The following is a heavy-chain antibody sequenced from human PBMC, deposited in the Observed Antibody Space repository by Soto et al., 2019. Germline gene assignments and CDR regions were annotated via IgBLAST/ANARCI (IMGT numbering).Heavy chain of an antibody. V-gene: IGHV4-59*01. CDR3: ARAGKYSSSNRWFDP. Sequence: LSPTCTVSGGSISSYYWSWIRQPPGKGLEWIGYIYYSGSTNYNPSLKSRVTISVDTSKNQFSLKLSSVTAADTAVYYCARAGKYSSSNRWFDPWGQGTLVTVSS. J-gene: IGHJ5*02. D-gene: IGHD6-13*01. CDR2: IYYSGST. CDR1: GGSISSYY.